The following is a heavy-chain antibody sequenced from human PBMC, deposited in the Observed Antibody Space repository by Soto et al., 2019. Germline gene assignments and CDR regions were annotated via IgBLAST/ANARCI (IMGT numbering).Heavy chain of an antibody. CDR2: INHSGST. J-gene: IGHJ4*02. CDR1: GGSFSGYY. V-gene: IGHV4-34*01. D-gene: IGHD3-16*01. Sequence: SETLSLTCAVYGGSFSGYYWSWIRQPPGKGLEWIGEINHSGSTNYNPSLKSRVTISVDTSKNQFSLKLSSVTAADTAVYYCARVLTSDDYIWGSYYWGQGTLDTVSS. CDR3: ARVLTSDDYIWGSYY.